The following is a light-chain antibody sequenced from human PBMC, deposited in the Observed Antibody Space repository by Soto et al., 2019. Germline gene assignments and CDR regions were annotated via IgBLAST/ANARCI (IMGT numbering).Light chain of an antibody. CDR1: QFIRSN. Sequence: DIVMTQSPGTLSVSPGDRATLSCRASQFIRSNVAWYQQKPGQAPRLVIYDASTRATGIPARFSGSRSGTEFTLTISCLQSEDLGVYYCQQYNDGPPALTLGGGTKVDI. J-gene: IGKJ4*01. V-gene: IGKV3-15*01. CDR2: DAS. CDR3: QQYNDGPPALT.